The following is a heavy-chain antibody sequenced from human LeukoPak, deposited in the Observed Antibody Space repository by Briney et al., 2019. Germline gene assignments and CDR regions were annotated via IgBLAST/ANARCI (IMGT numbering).Heavy chain of an antibody. CDR3: ARDFFHSSDSRPFDY. Sequence: GGSLRLSCAASGFTFGAYTINWVRQAPGMGLEWVSCIFSRSESILYADSVKGRFTISRDNAKNSLYLQMDSLRVEDTAVYYCARDFFHSSDSRPFDYWGQGTLVTVSS. D-gene: IGHD3-22*01. V-gene: IGHV3-21*01. CDR2: IFSRSESI. J-gene: IGHJ4*02. CDR1: GFTFGAYT.